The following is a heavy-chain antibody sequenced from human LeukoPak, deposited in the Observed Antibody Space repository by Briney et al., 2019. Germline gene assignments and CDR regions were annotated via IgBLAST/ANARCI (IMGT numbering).Heavy chain of an antibody. CDR2: ILEDGRIK. CDR3: AKDRETTASGTFDY. V-gene: IGHV3-30*18. J-gene: IGHJ4*02. D-gene: IGHD1-1*01. CDR1: GFTFSSYG. Sequence: GGSLRLSCAASGFTFSSYGMHWVRQAPGKGLEWVAVILEDGRIKKYADSVKDRFTISRDNTNNTLYLQMNRLRAEDTGIYFCAKDRETTASGTFDYWGLGTLVAVSS.